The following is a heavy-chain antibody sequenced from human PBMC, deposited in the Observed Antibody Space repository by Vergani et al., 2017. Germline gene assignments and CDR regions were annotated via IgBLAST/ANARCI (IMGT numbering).Heavy chain of an antibody. CDR1: GGTFSSYA. J-gene: IGHJ6*02. CDR2: IIPIFGTA. Sequence: QVQLVQSGAEVKKPGSSVKVSCKASGGTFSSYAISWVRQAPGQGLEWMGGIIPIFGTANYAQKFQGRVTITADESTSTAYMELSSLRSEDTAVYYCAKVFYDSSGYYYEGSYYYYGMDVWGQGTTVTVSS. D-gene: IGHD3-22*01. V-gene: IGHV1-69*01. CDR3: AKVFYDSSGYYYEGSYYYYGMDV.